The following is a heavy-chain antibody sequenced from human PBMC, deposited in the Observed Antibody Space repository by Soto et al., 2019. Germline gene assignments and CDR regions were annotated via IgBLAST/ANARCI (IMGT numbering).Heavy chain of an antibody. CDR3: ARLGFWDSGYDLGLYDNYYYYMDV. J-gene: IGHJ6*03. V-gene: IGHV4-59*01. CDR2: IYYSGST. CDR1: GGSISSYY. Sequence: PSETLSLTCTVSGGSISSYYWSWIRQPPGKGLEWIGYIYYSGSTNYNPSLKSRVTISVDTSKNQFSLKLSSVTAADTAVYYCARLGFWDSGYDLGLYDNYYYYMDVWGKGTTVTVSS. D-gene: IGHD5-12*01.